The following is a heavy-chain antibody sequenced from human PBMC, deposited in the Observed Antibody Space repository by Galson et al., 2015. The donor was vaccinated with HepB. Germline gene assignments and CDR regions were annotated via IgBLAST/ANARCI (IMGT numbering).Heavy chain of an antibody. V-gene: IGHV1-69*13. CDR2: IIPIFGIA. CDR3: ARAGDAVRGVIHYGMDV. Sequence: SVKVSCKASGGTFSSYAIGWVRQAPGQGLEWMGGIIPIFGIANYAQKFQGRVTITADESTSTAYMELSSLRSEDTAVYYCARAGDAVRGVIHYGMDVWGQGTTVTVSS. D-gene: IGHD3-10*01. CDR1: GGTFSSYA. J-gene: IGHJ6*02.